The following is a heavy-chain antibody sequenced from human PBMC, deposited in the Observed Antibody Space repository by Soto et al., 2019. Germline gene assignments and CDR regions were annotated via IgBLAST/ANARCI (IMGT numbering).Heavy chain of an antibody. CDR3: ARSITIFGVVHRWFDP. CDR2: ISAYNGNT. V-gene: IGHV1-18*01. D-gene: IGHD3-3*01. Sequence: ASVKVSCKASGYTFTSYGSSWVRQAPGQGLEWMGWISAYNGNTNYAQKLQGRVTMTTDTSTSTAYMELRSLRSDDTAVYYCARSITIFGVVHRWFDPWGQGTLVTVSS. CDR1: GYTFTSYG. J-gene: IGHJ5*02.